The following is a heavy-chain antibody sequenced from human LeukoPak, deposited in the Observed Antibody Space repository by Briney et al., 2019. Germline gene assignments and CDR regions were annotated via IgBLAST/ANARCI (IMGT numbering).Heavy chain of an antibody. D-gene: IGHD3-16*01. J-gene: IGHJ4*02. Sequence: SETLSLTCAVYGGSFSSYYWGWIRQPPGKGLEWIGSIYYSGSTYYNPSLKSRVTISVDTSKNQFSLKLSSETAADTAVYYCARHRRYDASYYFDYWGQGTLVTVSS. V-gene: IGHV4-39*01. CDR2: IYYSGST. CDR1: GGSFSSYY. CDR3: ARHRRYDASYYFDY.